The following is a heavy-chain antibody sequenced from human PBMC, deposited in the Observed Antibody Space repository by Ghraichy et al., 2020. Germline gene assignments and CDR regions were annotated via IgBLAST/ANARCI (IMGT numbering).Heavy chain of an antibody. CDR1: GFTFSSYG. D-gene: IGHD7-27*01. J-gene: IGHJ4*02. CDR3: AKDMGIRGPNDY. CDR2: IRYDGSNK. V-gene: IGHV3-30*02. Sequence: LSLTCAASGFTFSSYGMHWVRQAPGKGLEWVAFIRYDGSNKYYADSVKGRFTISRDNSKNTLYLQMNSLRAEDTAVYYCAKDMGIRGPNDYWGQGTLVTVSS.